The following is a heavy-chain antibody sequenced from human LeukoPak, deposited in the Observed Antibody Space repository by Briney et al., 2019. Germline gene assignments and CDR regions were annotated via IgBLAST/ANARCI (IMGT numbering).Heavy chain of an antibody. V-gene: IGHV1-8*03. CDR1: GYTFTSYD. CDR3: ARGSSGCSSTSCYASVWFDP. CDR2: MNPNSGNT. D-gene: IGHD2-2*01. Sequence: ASVEVSCKASGYTFTSYDINWVRQATGQGLEWMGWMNPNSGNTGYAQKFQGRVTITRNTSISTAYMELSSLRSEDTAVYYCARGSSGCSSTSCYASVWFDPWGQGTLVTVSS. J-gene: IGHJ5*02.